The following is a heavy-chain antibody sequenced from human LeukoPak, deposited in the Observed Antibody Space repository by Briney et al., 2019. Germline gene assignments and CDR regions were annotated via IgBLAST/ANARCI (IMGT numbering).Heavy chain of an antibody. CDR1: GFTFSSYA. D-gene: IGHD1-1*01. J-gene: IGHJ4*02. Sequence: GGSLRLSCAASGFTFSSYAMHWVRQAPGKGLEWVAVISYDGSNKYYADSVKGRFTISRDNSKNTLYLQMNSLRAEDTAVYYCAREADDVFFDYWGQGTLVTVSS. CDR2: ISYDGSNK. CDR3: AREADDVFFDY. V-gene: IGHV3-30-3*01.